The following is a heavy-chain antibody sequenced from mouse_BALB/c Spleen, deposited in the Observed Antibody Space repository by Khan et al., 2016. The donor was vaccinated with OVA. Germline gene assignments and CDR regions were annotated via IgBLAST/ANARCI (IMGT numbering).Heavy chain of an antibody. CDR2: ISYSGNT. Sequence: MQLEESGPSLVKPSQTLSLTCSVTGDSITSGYWNWIRKFPGNKLEYMGYISYSGNTYYNPSLKSRISITRDTSKNQSYLQLNSVTTEDTATFYCACELRGFTYWGQGTLVTVST. J-gene: IGHJ3*01. D-gene: IGHD1-1*01. CDR3: ACELRGFTY. CDR1: GDSITSGY. V-gene: IGHV3-8*02.